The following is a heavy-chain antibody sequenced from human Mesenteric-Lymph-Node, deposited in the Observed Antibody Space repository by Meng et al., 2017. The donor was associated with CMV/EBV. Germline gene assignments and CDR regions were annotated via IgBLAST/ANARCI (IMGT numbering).Heavy chain of an antibody. V-gene: IGHV3-48*03. D-gene: IGHD2-2*01. CDR1: GFSFSNYE. Sequence: GESLKISCVASGFSFSNYEMNWVRQAPGKGLEWVSYISSSGRTIYYTDSMKGRFTISRDNAKNSLYLQMNSLRAEDTALYYCAKDGCSSTSCGRYNWFDPWGQGTLVTVSS. J-gene: IGHJ5*02. CDR3: AKDGCSSTSCGRYNWFDP. CDR2: ISSSGRTI.